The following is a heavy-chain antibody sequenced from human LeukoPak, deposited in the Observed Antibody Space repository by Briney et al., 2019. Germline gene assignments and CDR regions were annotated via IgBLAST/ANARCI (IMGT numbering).Heavy chain of an antibody. CDR1: GGSISSGSYY. CDR3: ARALVRSSSYYYYYYMDV. CDR2: IYTSGST. D-gene: IGHD6-13*01. V-gene: IGHV4-61*02. J-gene: IGHJ6*03. Sequence: PSETLSLTCTVSGGSISSGSYYWSWIRQPAGKGLEWIGRIYTSGSTNYNPSLKSRVTISVDTSKNQFPLKLSSVTAADTAVYYCARALVRSSSYYYYYYMDVWGKGTTVTVSS.